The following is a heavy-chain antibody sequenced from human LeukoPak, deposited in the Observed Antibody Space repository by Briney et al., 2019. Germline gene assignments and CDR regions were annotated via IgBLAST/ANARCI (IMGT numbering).Heavy chain of an antibody. V-gene: IGHV3-48*02. Sequence: GGSLRLSCAASGFTFSSYRMTWVRQAPGKGLEWVSYISTRSSTIHYADSVKGRFTISRDNAKNSPYLQMNSLRDEDTAVYYCAREYSSGWYGAFDIWGQGTMVTVSS. D-gene: IGHD6-19*01. J-gene: IGHJ3*02. CDR3: AREYSSGWYGAFDI. CDR1: GFTFSSYR. CDR2: ISTRSSTI.